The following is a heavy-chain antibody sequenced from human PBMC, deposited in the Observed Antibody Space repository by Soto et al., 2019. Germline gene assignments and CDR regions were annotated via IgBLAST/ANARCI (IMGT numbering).Heavy chain of an antibody. D-gene: IGHD6-13*01. CDR1: GFTFSSYA. CDR3: AQGQQLYKYYYYYYMDV. CDR2: ISGSGGST. Sequence: EVQLLESGGGLVEPGGSLRLSCAASGFTFSSYAMSWVRQAPGKGLEWVSAISGSGGSTYYADSVKGRFTISRDNSKNTLYLQMNSLRAEDTAVYYCAQGQQLYKYYYYYYMDVWGKGTTVTVSS. V-gene: IGHV3-23*01. J-gene: IGHJ6*03.